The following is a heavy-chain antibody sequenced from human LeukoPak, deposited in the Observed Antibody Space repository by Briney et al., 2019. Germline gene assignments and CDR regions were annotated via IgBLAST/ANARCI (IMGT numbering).Heavy chain of an antibody. CDR3: ARQPSSCFDY. V-gene: IGHV4-4*09. Sequence: SETLSLTCTVSGGSISSYYWSWIRQPPGKGLEWIGYIYTSGSTNYNPSLKSRVTISVDTSKNQFSLKLSSVTAADTAVYYCARQPSSCFDYWGQGTLVTVSS. CDR1: GGSISSYY. D-gene: IGHD1-14*01. J-gene: IGHJ4*02. CDR2: IYTSGST.